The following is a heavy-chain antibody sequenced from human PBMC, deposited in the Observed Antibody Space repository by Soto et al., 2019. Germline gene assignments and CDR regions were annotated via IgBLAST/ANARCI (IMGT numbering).Heavy chain of an antibody. CDR2: IYYSGST. J-gene: IGHJ4*02. D-gene: IGHD3-22*01. CDR3: ARDDRSYDSGGYDC. CDR1: AEYLNIACYY. V-gene: IGHV4-61*01. Sequence: PWERLGVPWIISAEYLNIACYYWTWRRRPPGKGLQWIGYIYYSGSTNYNPALKSRVAVSVDMSKNQFSLRLSSVTAADTAVYFRARDDRSYDSGGYDCWGRGAPVTVSS.